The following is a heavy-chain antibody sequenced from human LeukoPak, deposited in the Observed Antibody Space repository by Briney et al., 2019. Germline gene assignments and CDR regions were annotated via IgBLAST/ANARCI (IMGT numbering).Heavy chain of an antibody. V-gene: IGHV4-39*01. J-gene: IGHJ4*02. CDR1: GGSISSSSAY. D-gene: IGHD5-18*01. Sequence: PSETLSLTCTVSGGSISSSSAYWGWIRQPPGKGLKWIGSIYYSKNTYYNPSLKSRVTISADTCKNQFSLTLGSVSATDTAVYYCVSPRGFSYGYFDYWGQGTLVTVSS. CDR3: VSPRGFSYGYFDY. CDR2: IYYSKNT.